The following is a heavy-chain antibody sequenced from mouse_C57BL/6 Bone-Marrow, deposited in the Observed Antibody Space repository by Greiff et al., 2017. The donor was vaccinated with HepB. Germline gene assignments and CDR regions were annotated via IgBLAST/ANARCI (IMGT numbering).Heavy chain of an antibody. J-gene: IGHJ3*01. D-gene: IGHD4-1*01. CDR2: ISDDGSYT. V-gene: IGHV5-4*03. Sequence: EVKLMESGGGLVKPGGSLKLSCAASGFTLSSYAMSWVRQTPEKRLEWVATISDDGSYTYYPDNVKGRFTISRDNAKNDQYLQRNQLKSEDTAMYNCTRGEAKLRPGAYWGQGTLVTVSA. CDR3: TRGEAKLRPGAY. CDR1: GFTLSSYA.